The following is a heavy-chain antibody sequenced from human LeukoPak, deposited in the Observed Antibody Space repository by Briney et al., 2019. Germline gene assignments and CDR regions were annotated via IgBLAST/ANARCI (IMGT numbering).Heavy chain of an antibody. V-gene: IGHV3-23*01. Sequence: GGSLRLSCAASGFTFSSYAMSWVRQAPGKGLVWVSAISGSGSTIYYADSVKGRFTISRDNAKNSLYLQMNSLRAEDTAVYYCGRDFGLTGTKRSFDIWGQGTMVTVSS. CDR3: GRDFGLTGTKRSFDI. J-gene: IGHJ3*02. CDR2: ISGSGSTI. D-gene: IGHD1-7*01. CDR1: GFTFSSYA.